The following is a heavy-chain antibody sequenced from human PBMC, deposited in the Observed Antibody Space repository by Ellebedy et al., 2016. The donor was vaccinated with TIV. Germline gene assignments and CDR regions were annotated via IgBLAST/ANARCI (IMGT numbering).Heavy chain of an antibody. J-gene: IGHJ6*02. CDR3: AKCMVRGDYGMDV. D-gene: IGHD3-10*01. CDR1: GFTFSDHA. Sequence: GESLKISXAASGFTFSDHAMHWVRQAPGQGLEWVAFIAYNGGSTVYADSVKGRFSISRDNSKNTLYLQMNSLRAEDTAVYYCAKCMVRGDYGMDVWGQGTTVTVSS. CDR2: IAYNGGST. V-gene: IGHV3-30*14.